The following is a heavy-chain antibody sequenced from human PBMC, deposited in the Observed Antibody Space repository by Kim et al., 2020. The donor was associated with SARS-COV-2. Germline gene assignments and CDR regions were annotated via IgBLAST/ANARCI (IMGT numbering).Heavy chain of an antibody. CDR3: ARGSPTNVLRFLEWLPSPKTKVAVDI. J-gene: IGHJ3*02. V-gene: IGHV4-34*01. Sequence: SETLSLTCAVYGGSFSGYYWRWIRQPPGKGLEWIGEINHSGSTNYNPSLKSRVTISVDTTENKFSLKLSSVTAADTAVYYCARGSPTNVLRFLEWLPSPKTKVAVDIWGQGAMVAVSS. CDR2: INHSGST. CDR1: GGSFSGYY. D-gene: IGHD3-3*01.